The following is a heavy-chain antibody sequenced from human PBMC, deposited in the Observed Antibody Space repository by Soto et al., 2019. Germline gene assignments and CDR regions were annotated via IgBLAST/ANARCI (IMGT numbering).Heavy chain of an antibody. Sequence: QVHLVQSGGEVKKPGASVKVSCKASGYTFTSYGISWVRQAPGQGLEWMGWISAYNGNTNYAQKLQGRVTMTTDTSTSTAYMELRSLRSDDTAVYYCARVPMTTVPRHWFDPWGQGTLVTVSS. CDR2: ISAYNGNT. J-gene: IGHJ5*02. D-gene: IGHD4-17*01. V-gene: IGHV1-18*01. CDR3: ARVPMTTVPRHWFDP. CDR1: GYTFTSYG.